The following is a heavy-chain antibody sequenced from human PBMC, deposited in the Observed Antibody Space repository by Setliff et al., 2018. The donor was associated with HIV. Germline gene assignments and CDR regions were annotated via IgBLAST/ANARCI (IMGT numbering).Heavy chain of an antibody. CDR2: IYQSGST. CDR1: DASITITYNY. D-gene: IGHD5-18*01. CDR3: AILRGYSYGYFFDY. J-gene: IGHJ4*02. Sequence: TSETLSLTCTVPDASITITYNYWGWIRQPPGKGLEWIASIYQSGSTYYNPSLKSRVIISIDTSKNQFSLKLSSVTAADTAVYYCAILRGYSYGYFFDYWGQGMPVTVSS. V-gene: IGHV4-39*07.